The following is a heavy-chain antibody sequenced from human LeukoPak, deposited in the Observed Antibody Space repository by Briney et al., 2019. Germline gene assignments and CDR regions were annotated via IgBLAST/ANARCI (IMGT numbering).Heavy chain of an antibody. Sequence: GASVKVSCKASGYTFTGYYMHWVRQAPGQGLEWMGWINPNSGGTNYAQKFQGRVTMTRDTSMSTAYMELSRLRSDDTAVYYCATRMSTVTTFDYYYYYMDVWGKGTTVTVSS. CDR3: ATRMSTVTTFDYYYYYMDV. CDR2: INPNSGGT. V-gene: IGHV1-2*02. J-gene: IGHJ6*03. D-gene: IGHD4-17*01. CDR1: GYTFTGYY.